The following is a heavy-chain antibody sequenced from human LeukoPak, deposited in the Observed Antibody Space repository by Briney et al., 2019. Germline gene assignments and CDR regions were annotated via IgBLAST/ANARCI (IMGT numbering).Heavy chain of an antibody. D-gene: IGHD6-6*01. Sequence: SETLSLTCTVSGGSITSYYRSWIRQPPGKGLEWIGYIYYSGSTNCNPSLKSRVTISVNTSKNQFSLKLSSVTAADTAVYYCARGGGLDYYYYYMDVWGKGTTVTISS. V-gene: IGHV4-59*01. CDR2: IYYSGST. CDR1: GGSITSYY. CDR3: ARGGGLDYYYYYMDV. J-gene: IGHJ6*03.